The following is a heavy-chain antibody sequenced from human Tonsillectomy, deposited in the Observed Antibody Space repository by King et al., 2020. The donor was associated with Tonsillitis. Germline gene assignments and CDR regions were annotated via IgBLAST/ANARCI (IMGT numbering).Heavy chain of an antibody. Sequence: VQLVESGGGLVKPGRSLRLSCTGSGFTFGDYAMSWFRQAPGMGLQWVGFTRSKVYGGTTEYAASVKGRFTISRDDSTSIAYLQMTSLKTEDTAVYYCTRGRAAVANYYYNGMDVRGQGTTVTVSS. V-gene: IGHV3-49*05. J-gene: IGHJ6*02. CDR3: TRGRAAVANYYYNGMDV. CDR2: TRSKVYGGTT. D-gene: IGHD6-19*01. CDR1: GFTFGDYA.